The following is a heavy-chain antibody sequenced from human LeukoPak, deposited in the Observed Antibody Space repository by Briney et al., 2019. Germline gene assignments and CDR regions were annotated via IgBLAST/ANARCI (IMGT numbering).Heavy chain of an antibody. J-gene: IGHJ4*02. CDR1: GYSFTSYG. CDR3: ARDLDCSGGSCDSPNFDY. Sequence: ASVKVSCKASGYSFTSYGISWVRQAPGHGLEWMGWVSAYNGNTNYAQKLQGRVTMTTDTSTSTAYMELRSLRSDDTAVYYCARDLDCSGGSCDSPNFDYWGQGTLVTVSS. CDR2: VSAYNGNT. D-gene: IGHD2-15*01. V-gene: IGHV1-18*01.